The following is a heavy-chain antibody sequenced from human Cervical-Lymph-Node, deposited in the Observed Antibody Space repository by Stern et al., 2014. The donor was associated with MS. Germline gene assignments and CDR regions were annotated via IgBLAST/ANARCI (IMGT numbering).Heavy chain of an antibody. J-gene: IGHJ4*02. CDR3: AKDVRTEAAAGDY. V-gene: IGHV3-30*18. CDR1: GFTFSTYG. Sequence: DQLVESGGGVVQPGRPLRLSCAASGFTFSTYGMHWFRQAPGKGLEWGACISYDGIKKYYADSVKGRSTISRDNSKNTQYLQMNSLRAEDTAVYYCAKDVRTEAAAGDYWGQGTLVTVSS. CDR2: ISYDGIKK. D-gene: IGHD6-13*01.